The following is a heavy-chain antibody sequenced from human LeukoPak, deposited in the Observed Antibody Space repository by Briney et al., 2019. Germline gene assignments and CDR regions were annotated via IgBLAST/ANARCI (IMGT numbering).Heavy chain of an antibody. V-gene: IGHV1-24*01. CDR3: ATEVRGYSCGRHQDGDY. J-gene: IGHJ4*02. CDR2: FDPEDGET. CDR1: GYTLTELS. Sequence: ASVKVSCKVSGYTLTELSMHWVRQAPGKGLEWMGGFDPEDGETIYAQKFQGRVTMTEDTSTDTAYMELSSLRSEDTAVYYCATEVRGYSCGRHQDGDYWGQGTLVTVSS. D-gene: IGHD5-18*01.